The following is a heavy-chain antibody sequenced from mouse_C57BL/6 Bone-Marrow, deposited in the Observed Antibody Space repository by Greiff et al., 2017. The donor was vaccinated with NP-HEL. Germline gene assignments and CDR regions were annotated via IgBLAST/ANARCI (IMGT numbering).Heavy chain of an antibody. V-gene: IGHV1-53*01. CDR3: ARDSGYAFDY. CDR2: INPNNGGT. Sequence: VQRVESGTELVKPGASVKLSCKASGYTFTSYWMHWLKQRPGQGLEWIGNINPNNGGTNDNEKFKTKATLTVDKSSSTAYMQLSSLTSEDSAVYYCARDSGYAFDYWGQGTTLTVSS. J-gene: IGHJ2*01. CDR1: GYTFTSYW. D-gene: IGHD3-2*02.